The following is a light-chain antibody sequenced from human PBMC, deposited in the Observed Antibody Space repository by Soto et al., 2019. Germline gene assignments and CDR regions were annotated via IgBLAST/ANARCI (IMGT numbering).Light chain of an antibody. CDR2: GAS. Sequence: DIQMTQSPSSLSASVGDRVIITCRASQSISSRLNWYQQKPGSAPKLLIYGASTLESGVPSRFTGSGSGTDFTLTVSSLQVEDFATYYCQQTDTMPRTFGQGTKVDVK. J-gene: IGKJ1*01. CDR1: QSISSR. CDR3: QQTDTMPRT. V-gene: IGKV1-39*01.